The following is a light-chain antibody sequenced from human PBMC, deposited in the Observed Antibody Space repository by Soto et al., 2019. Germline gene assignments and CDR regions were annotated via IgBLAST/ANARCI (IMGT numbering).Light chain of an antibody. V-gene: IGKV3-20*01. CDR2: GAS. Sequence: EIVLTRSTDTLSLFPGERATLSCRASQSVSSSYLAWYQQKPGQAPRLLIYGASSGATGIPDRFSGSGSGTDFTLTICSLQPDDFATYCCQQYDSYSSGTFGQGTRVDI. J-gene: IGKJ1*01. CDR3: QQYDSYSSGT. CDR1: QSVSSSY.